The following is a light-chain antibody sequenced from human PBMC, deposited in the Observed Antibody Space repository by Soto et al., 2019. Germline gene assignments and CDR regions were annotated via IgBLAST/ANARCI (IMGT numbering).Light chain of an antibody. CDR1: QGIRND. Sequence: IQMTQSPSSLSASVGDRVTITCRASQGIRNDLGWYQQKPGKAPELLIYAASILQSGVPSRFSGSGSGTDFTLTITSLQPEDFAIYYCLQDYTYPRTFGGGTKVDIK. J-gene: IGKJ4*01. CDR2: AAS. V-gene: IGKV1-6*01. CDR3: LQDYTYPRT.